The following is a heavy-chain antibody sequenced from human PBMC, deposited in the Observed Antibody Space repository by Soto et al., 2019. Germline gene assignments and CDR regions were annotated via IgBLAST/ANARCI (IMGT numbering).Heavy chain of an antibody. V-gene: IGHV3-33*01. CDR3: ARDMDEGYSYGFLAFDI. D-gene: IGHD5-18*01. CDR2: IWYDGSNK. Sequence: GGSLRLSCAASGFTFSSYGMHWVRQAPGKGLEWVAVIWYDGSNKCYADSVKGRFTISRDNSKNTLYLQMNSLRAEDTAVYYCARDMDEGYSYGFLAFDIWGQGTMVTVSS. J-gene: IGHJ3*02. CDR1: GFTFSSYG.